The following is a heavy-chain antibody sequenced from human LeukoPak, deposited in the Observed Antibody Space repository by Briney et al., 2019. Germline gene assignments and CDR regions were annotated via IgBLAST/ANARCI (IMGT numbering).Heavy chain of an antibody. V-gene: IGHV3-53*01. J-gene: IGHJ4*02. Sequence: GGSLRLSCAASGFTVSSNYMSWVRQAPGKGLEWVSVIYSGGSTYYADSVKGRFTISRDNSKNTLYLQMNSLRAEDTAVYYCARLRWAVAGTPIDYWGQGTLVTVSS. CDR1: GFTVSSNY. D-gene: IGHD6-19*01. CDR3: ARLRWAVAGTPIDY. CDR2: IYSGGST.